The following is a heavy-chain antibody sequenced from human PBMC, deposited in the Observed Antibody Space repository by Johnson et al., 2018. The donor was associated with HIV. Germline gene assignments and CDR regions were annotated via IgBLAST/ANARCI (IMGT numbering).Heavy chain of an antibody. CDR3: ARAGLGNYYDSSGYKGAFDI. CDR1: GLTFSSYA. D-gene: IGHD3-22*01. CDR2: ISASGGST. Sequence: VQLVESGGGLAQPGGSLRLSCVGSGLTFSSYAMSWVRQAPGKGLEWVSAISASGGSTYYADSVKGRFTISRDNAKNSLYLQMNSLRAEDTAVYYCARAGLGNYYDSSGYKGAFDIWGQGTMVTVSS. V-gene: IGHV3-23*04. J-gene: IGHJ3*02.